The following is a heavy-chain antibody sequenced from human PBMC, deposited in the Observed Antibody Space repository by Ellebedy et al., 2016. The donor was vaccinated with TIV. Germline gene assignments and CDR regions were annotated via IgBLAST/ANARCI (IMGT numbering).Heavy chain of an antibody. CDR1: GFIFSDYY. D-gene: IGHD1/OR15-1a*01. J-gene: IGHJ5*02. V-gene: IGHV3-11*01. Sequence: GESLKISCAASGFIFSDYYMIWIRQAPGKGLECVSYISSSGSPIYYADSVRGRFTISRDNAKNSLYLQMSSLRAEDTAVYFCARDTRFIDQQHNWFDPWGQGTLVTVFS. CDR2: ISSSGSPI. CDR3: ARDTRFIDQQHNWFDP.